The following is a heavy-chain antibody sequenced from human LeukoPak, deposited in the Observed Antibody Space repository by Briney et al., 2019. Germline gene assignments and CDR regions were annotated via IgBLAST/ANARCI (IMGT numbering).Heavy chain of an antibody. Sequence: ASVKVSCKASGYTFTSYDINWVRQATGQGLEWMGWMNPNSGNTGYAQKFQGRVTMTRNTSISTAYMELSSLRSEDTAVYYCARGDSSGYPTPDWGQGTLVAVSS. D-gene: IGHD3-22*01. CDR2: MNPNSGNT. J-gene: IGHJ1*01. CDR1: GYTFTSYD. CDR3: ARGDSSGYPTPD. V-gene: IGHV1-8*01.